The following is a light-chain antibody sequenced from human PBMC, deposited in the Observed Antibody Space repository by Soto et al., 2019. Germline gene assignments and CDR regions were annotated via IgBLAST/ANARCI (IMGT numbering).Light chain of an antibody. CDR2: EVS. V-gene: IGLV2-14*01. Sequence: QSVLTQPASVSGSPGQSITISCTGTSSDVGGYNYVSWYQQHPGKAPKLMIYEVSNRPSGVSNRFSGSKSGNTASLTISGLQAEDEADYYCSSYTSSSTSFYVFGTGTKVHRP. CDR1: SSDVGGYNY. J-gene: IGLJ1*01. CDR3: SSYTSSSTSFYV.